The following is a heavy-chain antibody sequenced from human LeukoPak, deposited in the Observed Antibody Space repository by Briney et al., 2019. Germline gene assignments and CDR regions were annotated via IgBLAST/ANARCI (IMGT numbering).Heavy chain of an antibody. Sequence: LSGGSLRLSCAASGFTFTNYAMSWVRQAPGKGLEWVSLISISGGNTYNADSVKGRFTISRDKSKNTLYLQMNSLRGEDTAVYYCAKMPWDLPGAKYFDHWGQGTLVTVSS. J-gene: IGHJ4*02. V-gene: IGHV3-23*01. CDR3: AKMPWDLPGAKYFDH. D-gene: IGHD1-26*01. CDR1: GFTFTNYA. CDR2: ISISGGNT.